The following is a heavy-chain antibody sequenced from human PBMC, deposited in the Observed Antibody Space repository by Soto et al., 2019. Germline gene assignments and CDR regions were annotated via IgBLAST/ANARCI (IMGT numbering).Heavy chain of an antibody. Sequence: EVQLVESGGGLVQPGGSLRLSCEASGLTFGSYWMCWVRQAPGKGLEWVANIKQDGSDKYYLGSVKGRFTISRDNAKNSLYLQMNSLRVDDTAVYYCARVGGGIPSYYYYYMDVWGKGTTVTVSS. CDR1: GLTFGSYW. D-gene: IGHD3-16*01. V-gene: IGHV3-7*01. CDR2: IKQDGSDK. J-gene: IGHJ6*03. CDR3: ARVGGGIPSYYYYYMDV.